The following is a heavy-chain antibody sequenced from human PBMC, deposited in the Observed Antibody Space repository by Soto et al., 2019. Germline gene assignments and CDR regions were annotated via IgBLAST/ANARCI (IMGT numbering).Heavy chain of an antibody. D-gene: IGHD1-26*01. CDR1: GGSISSSNW. V-gene: IGHV4-4*02. Sequence: PSETLSLTCAVSGGSISSSNWWSGVRQPPGKGLEWIGEINHSGTTNYNPSLKSRVTISIDTSKNQFSLELSSVTAADTAVYYCARDRIGGPWELLEVIDYWGQGTLVTVSS. J-gene: IGHJ4*02. CDR2: INHSGTT. CDR3: ARDRIGGPWELLEVIDY.